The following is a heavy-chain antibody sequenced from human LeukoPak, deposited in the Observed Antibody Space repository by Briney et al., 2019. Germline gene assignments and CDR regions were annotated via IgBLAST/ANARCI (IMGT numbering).Heavy chain of an antibody. Sequence: GGSLRLSCAASAFTFTGYWMHWVRQAPGKGLVWVSRINSDGSSTNYADSVKGRFTISRDNAKNTLFLQMNSLRDEDTAVYYCGNLNTPMAYWGQGALVTVSS. CDR3: GNLNTPMAY. CDR2: INSDGSST. V-gene: IGHV3-74*01. J-gene: IGHJ4*02. D-gene: IGHD5-18*01. CDR1: AFTFTGYW.